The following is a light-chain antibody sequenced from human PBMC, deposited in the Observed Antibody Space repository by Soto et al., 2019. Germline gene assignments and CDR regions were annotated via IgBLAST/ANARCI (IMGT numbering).Light chain of an antibody. CDR3: SSYTSGSTRVV. V-gene: IGLV2-14*03. CDR1: SSDVGGYNY. CDR2: DVS. Sequence: QSALTQPASVSGSPGQSITMSCTGTSSDVGGYNYVSWYQQHPGKAPKVMIYDVSKRPSGVSNRFSGSKSGNTASLTISGRQVEDEADYYCSSYTSGSTRVVFGGGTKLTVL. J-gene: IGLJ2*01.